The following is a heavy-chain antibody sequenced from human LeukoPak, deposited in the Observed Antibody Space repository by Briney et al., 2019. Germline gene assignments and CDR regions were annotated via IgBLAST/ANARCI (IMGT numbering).Heavy chain of an antibody. J-gene: IGHJ3*02. CDR2: IKSEPDGGTT. Sequence: GGSLRLSCAASGFTFVNAWMSWVRQAPGEGLEWVGRIKSEPDGGTTDYAAPVNGRFTISRDDSKNTLYLQMNSLKTEDTAVYYCTTETVVDDDSGGYQTDAFDIWGQGTMVTVSS. CDR1: GFTFVNAW. D-gene: IGHD3-22*01. CDR3: TTETVVDDDSGGYQTDAFDI. V-gene: IGHV3-15*01.